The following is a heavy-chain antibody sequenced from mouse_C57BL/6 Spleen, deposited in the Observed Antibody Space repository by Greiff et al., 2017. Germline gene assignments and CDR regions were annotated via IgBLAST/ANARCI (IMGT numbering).Heavy chain of an antibody. CDR1: GFSLTSYG. CDR3: AIEGLYDYDDGWYFDV. V-gene: IGHV2-3*01. Sequence: VKLMESGPGLVAPSQSLSITCPVSGFSLTSYGVSWVRQPPGKGLEWLGVIWGDGSTNYHSALISRLSISKDNSKSQVFLKLNSLQTDDTTTYYCAIEGLYDYDDGWYFDVWGTATTVTVSS. CDR2: IWGDGST. J-gene: IGHJ1*03. D-gene: IGHD2-4*01.